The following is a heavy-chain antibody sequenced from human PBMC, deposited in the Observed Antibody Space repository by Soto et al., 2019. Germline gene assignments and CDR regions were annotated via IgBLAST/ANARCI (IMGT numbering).Heavy chain of an antibody. CDR2: IGSAGDT. J-gene: IGHJ6*02. CDR3: ARGDVAAASSYYYGMDV. D-gene: IGHD6-13*01. V-gene: IGHV3-13*01. Sequence: LRLSCAASGFTFSSYDMHWVRQATGKGLEWVSAIGSAGDTYYPGSVKGRFTISRENAKNSLYLQMNSLRAEDTAVYYCARGDVAAASSYYYGMDVWGQGTTVTVAS. CDR1: GFTFSSYD.